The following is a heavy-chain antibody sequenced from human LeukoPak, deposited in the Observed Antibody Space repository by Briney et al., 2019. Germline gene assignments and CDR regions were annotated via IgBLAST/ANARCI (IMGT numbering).Heavy chain of an antibody. V-gene: IGHV3-74*01. CDR2: INSDGSST. D-gene: IGHD4-23*01. CDR3: ARVPYGGNSYHYYYGMDV. CDR1: GFTFSSYW. J-gene: IGHJ6*02. Sequence: PGGSLRLSCAASGFTFSSYWMHWVRQAPGKGLVWVSRINSDGSSTSYADSVKGRFTISRDNAMNTLYLQMNSLRAEDTAVYYCARVPYGGNSYHYYYGMDVWGQGTTVTVSS.